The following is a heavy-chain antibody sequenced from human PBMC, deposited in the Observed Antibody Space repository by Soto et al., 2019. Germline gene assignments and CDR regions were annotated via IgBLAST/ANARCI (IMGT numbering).Heavy chain of an antibody. CDR2: ISSNGGST. D-gene: IGHD3-3*01. CDR3: ARGSVAFTISDAFDI. V-gene: IGHV3-64*01. J-gene: IGHJ3*02. CDR1: GFTFSSYA. Sequence: GGSLRLSCAASGFTFSSYAMHWVRQAPGKGLEYVSAISSNGGSTYYANSVKGRFTISRDNSKNTLYLQMGSLRAEDMAVYYCARGSVAFTISDAFDIWGQGTMVTVSS.